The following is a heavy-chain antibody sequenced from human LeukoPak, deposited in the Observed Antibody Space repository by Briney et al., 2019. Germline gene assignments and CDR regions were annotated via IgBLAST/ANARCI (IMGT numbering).Heavy chain of an antibody. J-gene: IGHJ5*02. V-gene: IGHV3-48*01. CDR2: ISSASNTI. D-gene: IGHD3-10*01. CDR1: GFTLSSYS. Sequence: PGGSLRLSCAASGFTLSSYSMNWVRQAPGKGLEGVSYISSASNTIYYADSVKGRFTFSRDNAKNSLYLQMNSLRAEDTAMYYCARDGWFGDYNWFDPWGQGTLVTVSS. CDR3: ARDGWFGDYNWFDP.